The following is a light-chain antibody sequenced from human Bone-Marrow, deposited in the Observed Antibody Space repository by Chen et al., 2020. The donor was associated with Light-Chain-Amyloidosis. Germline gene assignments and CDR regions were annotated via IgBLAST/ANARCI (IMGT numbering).Light chain of an antibody. V-gene: IGLV6-57*01. J-gene: IGLJ3*02. CDR2: EDD. CDR3: QSYQGSSQGV. Sequence: NFMLTQPHSVSESPGKTVIISCTRSSGSIATNYVQWYQQRPGSSPTVIYEDDQRPSGVPDRFSGSIDRSSNSASLTISGLKTEDEADYYCQSYQGSSQGVFGGGTKLTVL. CDR1: SGSIATNY.